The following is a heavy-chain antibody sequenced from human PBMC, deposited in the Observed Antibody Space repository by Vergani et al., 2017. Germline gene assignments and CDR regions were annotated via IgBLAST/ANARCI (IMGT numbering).Heavy chain of an antibody. CDR3: AADSTDSSGPLMDV. Sequence: QLQLQESGPGLVKPSETLSLTCTVSGGSISSSSYYWGWIRQPPGKGLEWIGSIYYSGSTYYNPSLKSRVTISVDTSKNQFSLKLSSVTAADTAVYYCAADSTDSSGPLMDVWGQGTTVTVSS. D-gene: IGHD6-19*01. CDR1: GGSISSSSYY. V-gene: IGHV4-39*01. J-gene: IGHJ6*02. CDR2: IYYSGST.